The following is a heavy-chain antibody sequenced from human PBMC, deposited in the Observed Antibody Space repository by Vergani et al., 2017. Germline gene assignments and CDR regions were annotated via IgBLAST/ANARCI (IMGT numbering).Heavy chain of an antibody. CDR2: ISSSSSTI. J-gene: IGHJ5*02. V-gene: IGHV3-48*01. Sequence: EVQLVESGGGLVQPGGSLRLSCAASGFTFSGYSMNWVRQAPGKGLEWVSYISSSSSTIYYADSVKGRFTISRDNAKNSLYLPMNSLRPEDTAVYYCARGGSWYYPDNLNWFDPWGQGTLVTVSS. D-gene: IGHD6-13*01. CDR1: GFTFSGYS. CDR3: ARGGSWYYPDNLNWFDP.